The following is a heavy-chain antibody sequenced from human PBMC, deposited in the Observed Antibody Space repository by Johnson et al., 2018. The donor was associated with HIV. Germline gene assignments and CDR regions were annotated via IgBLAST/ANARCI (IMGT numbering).Heavy chain of an antibody. D-gene: IGHD6-19*01. CDR3: AKGGSAVAVAFDI. CDR1: GFTFSSYG. V-gene: IGHV3-30*02. J-gene: IGHJ3*02. CDR2: IRYDGSNK. Sequence: QVQLVESGGGVVQPGGSLRLSCAASGFTFSSYGMHWVRQAPGKGLEWVAFIRYDGSNKYYADSVKGRFTISIDNSKNTLYLQMNSLRAEDTAVYYCAKGGSAVAVAFDIWGQGTMVTVSS.